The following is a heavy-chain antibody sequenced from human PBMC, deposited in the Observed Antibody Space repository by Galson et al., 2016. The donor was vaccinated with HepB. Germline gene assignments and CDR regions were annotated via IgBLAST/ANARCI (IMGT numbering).Heavy chain of an antibody. Sequence: SVKVSCKASGGTFSSYAISWVRQAPGQGLEWMGGIIPIFGTANYAQKFQGRVTITADESTSTAYMELSSLRSEDTAVYYCARDLYCGGDCYSVYWGQGTLVTVSS. D-gene: IGHD2-21*02. CDR2: IIPIFGTA. V-gene: IGHV1-69*13. CDR1: GGTFSSYA. CDR3: ARDLYCGGDCYSVY. J-gene: IGHJ4*02.